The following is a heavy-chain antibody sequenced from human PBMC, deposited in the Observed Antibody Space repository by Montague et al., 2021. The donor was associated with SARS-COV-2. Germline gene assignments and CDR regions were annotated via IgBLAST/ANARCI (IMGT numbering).Heavy chain of an antibody. CDR1: GFTFSSYE. D-gene: IGHD3-22*01. J-gene: IGHJ1*01. CDR2: ISSSGSTI. CDR3: ASLNYYDSSGYYSGGTPDEYFQH. Sequence: SPRLSCAASGFTFSSYEMNWVRQAPGKGLEWASYISSSGSTIYYADSVKGRFTISRDNAKNPLYLQMNSLRAEDTAVYYCASLNYYDSSGYYSGGTPDEYFQHWGQGTLVTVSS. V-gene: IGHV3-48*03.